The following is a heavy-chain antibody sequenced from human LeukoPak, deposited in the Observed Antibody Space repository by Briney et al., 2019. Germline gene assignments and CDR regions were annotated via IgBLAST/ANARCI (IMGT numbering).Heavy chain of an antibody. CDR2: ISGSRGITTGSGGSS. Sequence: GGSLRLSCAASGFTFSSYAMTWVRQAPGKGLEWVSVISGSRGITTGSGGSSYYADSVKGRFTISRDNSKNTLYLQMNSLRAEDTAVYYCAKDSPHDYVWANYKLGWFFDYWGQGTLVTVSS. CDR1: GFTFSSYA. V-gene: IGHV3-23*01. D-gene: IGHD3-16*01. CDR3: AKDSPHDYVWANYKLGWFFDY. J-gene: IGHJ4*02.